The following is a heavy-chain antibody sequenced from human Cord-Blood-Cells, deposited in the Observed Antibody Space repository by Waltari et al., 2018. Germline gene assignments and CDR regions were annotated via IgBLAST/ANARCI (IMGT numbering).Heavy chain of an antibody. Sequence: QVQLVQSGAEVKKPGSSVKVSCKASGGTFSSYAISWVRQAPGQGLEWMGGIIPIFGTANYAQKFQGRVTITADESTSTAYMELSSLRSEDTAVYYCARADSNWGSQQGPGDYWGQGTLVTVSS. CDR3: ARADSNWGSQQGPGDY. D-gene: IGHD7-27*01. CDR1: GGTFSSYA. J-gene: IGHJ4*02. V-gene: IGHV1-69*01. CDR2: IIPIFGTA.